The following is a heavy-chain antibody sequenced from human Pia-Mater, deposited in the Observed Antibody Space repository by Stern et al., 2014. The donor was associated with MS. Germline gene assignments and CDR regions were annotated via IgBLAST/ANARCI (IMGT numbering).Heavy chain of an antibody. CDR1: GG. CDR3: ARGSGDNWFGP. D-gene: IGHD3-10*01. Sequence: VQLVESEAEVKKPGSSVKVSCKSSGGISWVRQAPGQGLEWMGGVIPFVGTSNYAQKFQGRVIITADTSTNTTYLHLSRLTSADTAVYYCARGSGDNWFGPWGQGTLVTVSS. V-gene: IGHV1-69*06. CDR2: VIPFVGTS. J-gene: IGHJ5*02.